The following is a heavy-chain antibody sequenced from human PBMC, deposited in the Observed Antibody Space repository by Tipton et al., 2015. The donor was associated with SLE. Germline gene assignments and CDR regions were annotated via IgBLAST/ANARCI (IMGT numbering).Heavy chain of an antibody. J-gene: IGHJ3*02. CDR1: GFTFSSYA. V-gene: IGHV3-23*01. D-gene: IGHD3-3*01. Sequence: SLRLSCAASGFTFSSYAMSWVRQAPGKGLEWVSAISGSGGSTYYADSVKGRFTISRDNSKNTLYLQMNSLRAEDTAVYYCARVLRFLEWLLGDAFDIWGQGTMVTVSS. CDR2: ISGSGGST. CDR3: ARVLRFLEWLLGDAFDI.